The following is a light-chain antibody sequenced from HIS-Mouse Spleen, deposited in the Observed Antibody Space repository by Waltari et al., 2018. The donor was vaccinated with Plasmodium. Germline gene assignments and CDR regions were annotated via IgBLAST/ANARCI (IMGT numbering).Light chain of an antibody. CDR3: CSYAGSSTYV. CDR1: SGDVGSYNL. J-gene: IGLJ1*01. CDR2: EGS. V-gene: IGLV2-23*01. Sequence: QSALTQPASVSGSPGQSITISCTGTSGDVGSYNLVSWYQQHPGKAPNLMIYEGSKRPSGVSNRFSGSKSGNTASLTISGLQAEDEADYYCCSYAGSSTYVFGTGTKVTVL.